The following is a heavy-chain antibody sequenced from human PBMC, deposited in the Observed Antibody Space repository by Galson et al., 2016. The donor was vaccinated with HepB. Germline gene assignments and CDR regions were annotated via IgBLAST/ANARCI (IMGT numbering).Heavy chain of an antibody. CDR2: IYYSGST. V-gene: IGHV4-59*01. CDR1: GFIFTKYW. Sequence: LRLSCAASGFIFTKYWMAWVRQSPGKGLECIGYIYYSGSTNYNPSLNSRATMSVDTSKNQFSLKLYSVTAADTAVYYCARGSSGTHYTFDYWGQGTLVTVPS. D-gene: IGHD3-10*01. J-gene: IGHJ4*02. CDR3: ARGSSGTHYTFDY.